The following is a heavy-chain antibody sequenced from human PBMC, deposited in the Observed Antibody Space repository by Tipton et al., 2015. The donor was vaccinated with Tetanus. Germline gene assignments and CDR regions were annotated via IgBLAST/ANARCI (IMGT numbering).Heavy chain of an antibody. J-gene: IGHJ4*02. V-gene: IGHV4-30-4*01. CDR3: ARAAGFLGLTHDF. D-gene: IGHD2/OR15-2a*01. Sequence: TLSLTCTVSGGSISSDAHYWSWIRQAPGKGLEWLGYIPHSGTTNYNPSLMRPVTLSFDTAKGQFSLKLTSVTAADAAVYYCARAAGFLGLTHDFWGRGTLVSVSS. CDR2: IPHSGTT. CDR1: GGSISSDAHY.